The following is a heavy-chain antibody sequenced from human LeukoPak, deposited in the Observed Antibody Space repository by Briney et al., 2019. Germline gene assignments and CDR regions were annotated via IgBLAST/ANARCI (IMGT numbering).Heavy chain of an antibody. D-gene: IGHD5-18*01. J-gene: IGHJ4*02. V-gene: IGHV3-74*01. CDR1: GFTFSSYW. Sequence: GGSLRLSCAASGFTFSSYWMHWVRQAPGKGLVWISRINSDGSSTSYADSVKGRFTISRDNAKNTLYLQMNSLRAEDTAVYYCARGGYSYGPSTNDPFDYWGQGTLVTVSS. CDR3: ARGGYSYGPSTNDPFDY. CDR2: INSDGSST.